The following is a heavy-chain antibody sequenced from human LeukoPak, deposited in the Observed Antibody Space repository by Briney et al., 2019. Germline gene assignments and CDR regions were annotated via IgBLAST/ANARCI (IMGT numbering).Heavy chain of an antibody. V-gene: IGHV1-18*01. D-gene: IGHD3-3*01. J-gene: IGHJ4*02. CDR3: ARGNDYDFWSGYYFD. Sequence: ASVKVSCKASGYTFTSYGISWVGQAPGQGREWMGWISAYNGNTNYAQKLQGRVTMTTDTSTSTAYMELRSLRSDDTAVYYCARGNDYDFWSGYYFDWGQGTLVTVSS. CDR1: GYTFTSYG. CDR2: ISAYNGNT.